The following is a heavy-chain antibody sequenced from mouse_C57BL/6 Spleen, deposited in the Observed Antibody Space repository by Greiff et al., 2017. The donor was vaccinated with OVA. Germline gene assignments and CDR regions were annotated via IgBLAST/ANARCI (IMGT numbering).Heavy chain of an antibody. J-gene: IGHJ2*01. CDR1: GFTFSSYA. Sequence: DVMLVESGEGLVKPGGSLKLSCAASGFTFSSYAMSWVRQTPEKRLEWVAYISSGGDYIYYADTVKGRFTISRDNARHTLYLQMSSLKSEDTAMYYCTSTVVARGYFDCWGQGTTLTVSS. V-gene: IGHV5-9-1*02. CDR3: TSTVVARGYFDC. D-gene: IGHD1-1*01. CDR2: ISSGGDYI.